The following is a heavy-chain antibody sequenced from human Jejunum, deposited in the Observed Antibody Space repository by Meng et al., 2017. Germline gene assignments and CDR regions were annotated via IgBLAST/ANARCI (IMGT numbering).Heavy chain of an antibody. J-gene: IGHJ4*02. CDR2: ISATGDST. Sequence: VQLLASGGCLVHPGGSLRLSFAASGFTFTSYAMTWGRQVPGKGLEWISSISATGDSTYYADSVRGRFTISRDNSKSTLYLHVSSLRVDDTAIYFCAKGRVVTAIASFDYWGQGTLVTVSS. V-gene: IGHV3-23*01. D-gene: IGHD2-21*02. CDR3: AKGRVVTAIASFDY. CDR1: GFTFTSYA.